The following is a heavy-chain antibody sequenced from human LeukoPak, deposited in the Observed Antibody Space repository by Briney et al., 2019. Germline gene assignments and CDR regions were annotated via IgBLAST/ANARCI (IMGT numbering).Heavy chain of an antibody. V-gene: IGHV1-46*01. D-gene: IGHD3-3*01. CDR1: GYTFTSYG. CDR2: INPSGGST. Sequence: ASVKVSCKASGYTFTSYGISWVRQAPGQGLEWMGIINPSGGSTSYAQKFQGRVTMTRDTSTSTVYMELSSLRSEDTAVYYCARDRSGYYSDFDYWGQGTLVTVSS. J-gene: IGHJ4*02. CDR3: ARDRSGYYSDFDY.